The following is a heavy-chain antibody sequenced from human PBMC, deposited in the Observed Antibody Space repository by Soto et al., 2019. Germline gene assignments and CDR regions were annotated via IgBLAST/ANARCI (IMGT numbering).Heavy chain of an antibody. CDR3: ARDSEDLTSNFDY. J-gene: IGHJ4*02. CDR2: ISSTTNYI. Sequence: EVQLVESGGGLVRPGGSLRLSCAASGFTFSRYSMNWVRQAPGKGLEWVSSISSTTNYIYYADSMKGRFTVSRDNAKNSVYLDINSLSAEDTAVYYCARDSEDLTSNFDYWGQGTLGTVSS. CDR1: GFTFSRYS. V-gene: IGHV3-21*01.